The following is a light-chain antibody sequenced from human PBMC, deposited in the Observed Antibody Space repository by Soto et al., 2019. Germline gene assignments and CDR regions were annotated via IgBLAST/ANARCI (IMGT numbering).Light chain of an antibody. CDR3: QTWGTGFQV. V-gene: IGLV4-69*01. Sequence: QLVLTQSPSASASLGASVKLTCTLSSGHSTYAIAWLQQQPEKGPRYLMKVNSDGSHIRGDGIPERFSGSSSGAERYLTISSLQSEDEADYYCQTWGTGFQVFGGGTKVTVL. CDR2: VNSDGSH. J-gene: IGLJ3*02. CDR1: SGHSTYA.